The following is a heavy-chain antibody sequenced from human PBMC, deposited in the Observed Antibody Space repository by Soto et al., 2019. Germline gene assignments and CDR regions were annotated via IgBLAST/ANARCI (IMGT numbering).Heavy chain of an antibody. V-gene: IGHV3-53*01. CDR3: ARDLSTLQTWGPFAY. CDR2: IYSGGST. J-gene: IGHJ4*02. Sequence: PGGSLRLSCAASGFTVSSNYMSWVRQAPGKGLEWVSVIYSGGSTYYADSVKGRFTISRDNSKNTLYLQMNSLRAEDTAVYYCARDLSTLQTWGPFAYWGQGTLVTVSS. D-gene: IGHD7-27*01. CDR1: GFTVSSNY.